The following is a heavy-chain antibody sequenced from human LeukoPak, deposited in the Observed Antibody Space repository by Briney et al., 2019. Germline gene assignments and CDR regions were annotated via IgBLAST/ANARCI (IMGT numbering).Heavy chain of an antibody. Sequence: ASVKLSCKASGGTFSSYAISWVRQAPGQGLEWMGIINPSGGSTSYAQKFKGRVTMTRDTSTSTVYMELSSLRSEDTAVYYCARAVLEWSRYSRYYFDYWGQGTLVTVSS. CDR1: GGTFSSYA. V-gene: IGHV1-46*03. D-gene: IGHD3-3*01. CDR3: ARAVLEWSRYSRYYFDY. CDR2: INPSGGST. J-gene: IGHJ4*02.